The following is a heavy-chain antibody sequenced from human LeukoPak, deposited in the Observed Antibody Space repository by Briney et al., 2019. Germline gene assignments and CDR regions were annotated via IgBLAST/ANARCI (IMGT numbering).Heavy chain of an antibody. CDR2: INPNSGGT. CDR1: GYTFTSYY. D-gene: IGHD3-22*01. V-gene: IGHV1-2*02. Sequence: ASVKVSCKASGYTFTSYYMHWVRQAPGQGLEWMGWINPNSGGTNYAQKLQGRVTMTTDTSTSTAYMELRSLRSDDTAVYYCARASRFSVPYYYDSSGKNFDYWGQGTLVTVSS. CDR3: ARASRFSVPYYYDSSGKNFDY. J-gene: IGHJ4*02.